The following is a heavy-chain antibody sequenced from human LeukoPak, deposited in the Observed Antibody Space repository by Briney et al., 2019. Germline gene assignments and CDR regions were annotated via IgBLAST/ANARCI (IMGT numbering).Heavy chain of an antibody. CDR2: VNPKTGHT. D-gene: IGHD2-2*01. CDR1: GYIFTDYD. CDR3: ARVRVVVPAALGAFDI. J-gene: IGHJ3*02. Sequence: ASVKVSCKASGYIFTDYDINWVRLAAGQGLEWMAWVNPKTGHTGYAQQFQSTFQRRVTVTWDTSISTVYMELSRLRFDDTAVYYCARVRVVVPAALGAFDIWGQGTMVTVSS. V-gene: IGHV1-8*03.